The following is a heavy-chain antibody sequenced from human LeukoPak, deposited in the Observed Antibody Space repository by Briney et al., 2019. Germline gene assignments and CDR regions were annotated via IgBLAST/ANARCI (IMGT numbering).Heavy chain of an antibody. CDR2: MNPDSGGT. V-gene: IGHV1-2*04. CDR1: GYTFTGYY. CDR3: ARSTWAYYYGMDV. Sequence: ASVKVSCRASGYTFTGYYMHWVRHAPGQGLEWMGWMNPDSGGTNYAQKFQGWVTMTRDTSISTAYMELSRLRSDDTAVYYCARSTWAYYYGMDVWGQGTTVTVSS. D-gene: IGHD7-27*01. J-gene: IGHJ6*02.